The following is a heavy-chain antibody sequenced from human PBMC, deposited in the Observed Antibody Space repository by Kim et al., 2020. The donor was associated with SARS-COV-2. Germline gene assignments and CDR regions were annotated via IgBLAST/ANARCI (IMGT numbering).Heavy chain of an antibody. CDR1: GDSVSSNSAA. D-gene: IGHD3-10*01. CDR2: TYYRSKWYN. CDR3: ARVPGRYYGSGRMRDYYGMDV. J-gene: IGHJ6*02. V-gene: IGHV6-1*01. Sequence: SQTLSLTCAISGDSVSSNSAAWNWIRQSPSRGLEWLGRTYYRSKWYNDYAVSVKSRITINPDTSKNQFSLQLNSVTPEDTAVYYCARVPGRYYGSGRMRDYYGMDVWGQGTTVTVSS.